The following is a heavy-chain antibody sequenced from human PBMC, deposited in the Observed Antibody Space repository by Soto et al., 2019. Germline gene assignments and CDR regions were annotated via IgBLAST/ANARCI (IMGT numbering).Heavy chain of an antibody. J-gene: IGHJ4*02. CDR3: AKGGPDGFCSGGRCDFDY. CDR1: GFTFDDYA. D-gene: IGHD2-15*01. Sequence: VQLVESGGGLVQPGRSLRLSCAASGFTFDDYAMHWVRRVPGKGLAWVSSISWNSNIIGYADSVKGRFTISRDNAKNSLYLQMNSLRPEGAALYYCAKGGPDGFCSGGRCDFDYWGQGTLVTVSS. CDR2: ISWNSNII. V-gene: IGHV3-9*01.